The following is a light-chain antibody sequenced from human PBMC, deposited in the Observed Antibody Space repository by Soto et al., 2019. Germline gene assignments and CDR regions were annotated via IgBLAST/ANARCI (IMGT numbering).Light chain of an antibody. CDR1: GSDVGGYNY. J-gene: IGLJ2*01. CDR3: VSYAGSSQPA. CDR2: DVN. V-gene: IGLV2-8*01. Sequence: QSALTQPPSVSGSPGQSVAISCSGTGSDVGGYNYVSWYQQYPGRAPKLMIYDVNKRPSGVPDRFFGSKSGNTASLTVSGLQAEDEADYYCVSYAGSSQPAFGGGTKLTVL.